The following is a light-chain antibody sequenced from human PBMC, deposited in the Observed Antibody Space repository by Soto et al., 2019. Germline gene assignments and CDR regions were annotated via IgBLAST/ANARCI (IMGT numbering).Light chain of an antibody. CDR3: HSFDTSLSGFVV. Sequence: QSVLTQPPSMSGAPGQRVTISCTVSSSNIGAGYDVHWYQQHPGTAPKLLIFDNNNRPSGVPDRFSGSKSDTSASLAITGLQAEDEADYYCHSFDTSLSGFVVFGGGTKLTVL. J-gene: IGLJ2*01. CDR1: SSNIGAGYD. CDR2: DNN. V-gene: IGLV1-40*01.